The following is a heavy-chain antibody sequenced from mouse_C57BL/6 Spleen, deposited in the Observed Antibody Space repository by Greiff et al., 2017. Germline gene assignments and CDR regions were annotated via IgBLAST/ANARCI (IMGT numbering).Heavy chain of an antibody. Sequence: EVQLQQSGPELVKPGASVKISCKASGYTFTDYYMNWVKQSHGKSLEWIGDINPNNGGTSYNQKFKGKATLTVDKSSSTAYMELRSLTSEDSAVYYCARRGVYYSNYVHFDYWGQGTTLTVSS. CDR2: INPNNGGT. CDR3: ARRGVYYSNYVHFDY. V-gene: IGHV1-26*01. D-gene: IGHD2-5*01. CDR1: GYTFTDYY. J-gene: IGHJ2*01.